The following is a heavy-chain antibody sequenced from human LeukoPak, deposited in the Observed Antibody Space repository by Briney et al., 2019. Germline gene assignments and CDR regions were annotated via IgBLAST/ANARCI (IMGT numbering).Heavy chain of an antibody. J-gene: IGHJ4*02. D-gene: IGHD3-10*01. CDR1: GFTFSSYA. CDR2: IGGSGGST. Sequence: GGSLRLSCAASGFTFSSYAMSWVRQAPGKGLEWVSAIGGSGGSTYYADSVKGRFTISRDNSKNTLYLQMNSLRAEDTAIYYCAHIYYLGSESYGDFWGQGTLVTVSS. CDR3: AHIYYLGSESYGDF. V-gene: IGHV3-23*01.